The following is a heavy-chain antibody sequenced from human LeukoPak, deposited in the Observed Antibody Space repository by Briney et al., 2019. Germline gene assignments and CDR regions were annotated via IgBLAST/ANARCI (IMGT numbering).Heavy chain of an antibody. J-gene: IGHJ4*02. CDR2: IYYSGST. D-gene: IGHD3-22*01. CDR3: ASHYDSSGSFDY. V-gene: IGHV4-61*01. CDR1: GGSVSSGSYY. Sequence: SETLSLTCTVSGGSVSSGSYYWSWIWQPPGKGLEWIGYIYYSGSTNYNPSLKSRVTVSVDTSKNQFSLKLSSVTAADTAVYYCASHYDSSGSFDYWGQGTLVTVSS.